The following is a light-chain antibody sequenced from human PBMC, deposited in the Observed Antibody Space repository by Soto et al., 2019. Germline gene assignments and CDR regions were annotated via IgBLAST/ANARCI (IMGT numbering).Light chain of an antibody. Sequence: EIVLTQSPGTLSLSPGERATLSCRASQSVDTNYLAWYQQKPGQAPRLLMYGASNRVTGIPDRFSGSGSGTDFTFTISRLEPEDFAVYSCQQYGGTPPMYTFGQGTKLEIK. CDR1: QSVDTNY. V-gene: IGKV3-20*01. J-gene: IGKJ2*01. CDR3: QQYGGTPPMYT. CDR2: GAS.